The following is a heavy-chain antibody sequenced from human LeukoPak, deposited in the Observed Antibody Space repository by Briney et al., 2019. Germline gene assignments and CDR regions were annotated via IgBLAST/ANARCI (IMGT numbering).Heavy chain of an antibody. D-gene: IGHD3-22*01. V-gene: IGHV4-30-2*01. Sequence: SQTLSLTCAVSGGSISSGGYSWSWIRQPPGKGLEWIGYIYHSGSTYYNPSLKSRVTISVDRSKNQFSLKLSSVTAADTAVYYCAGGATYYYDSSGAYFDYWGQGTLVTVSS. J-gene: IGHJ4*02. CDR3: AGGATYYYDSSGAYFDY. CDR1: GGSISSGGYS. CDR2: IYHSGST.